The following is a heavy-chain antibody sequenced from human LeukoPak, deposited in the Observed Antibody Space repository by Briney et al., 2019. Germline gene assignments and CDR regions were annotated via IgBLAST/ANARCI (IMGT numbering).Heavy chain of an antibody. V-gene: IGHV4-59*01. CDR2: IFYTGST. CDR3: AREAYGSGSADY. D-gene: IGHD3-10*01. Sequence: PSETLSLTCTVSGGSISSYYWSWIRQPPGKGLEWIGYIFYTGSTNYNPSLKSRVTISVDTSKNQFSLKLNSVSAADTAVYYCAREAYGSGSADYWGQGTLVTVSS. J-gene: IGHJ4*02. CDR1: GGSISSYY.